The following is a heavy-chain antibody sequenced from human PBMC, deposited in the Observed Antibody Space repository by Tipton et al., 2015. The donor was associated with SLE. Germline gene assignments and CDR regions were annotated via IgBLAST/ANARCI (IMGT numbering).Heavy chain of an antibody. CDR1: GYTFSSHD. CDR3: ARGGSYYDTSGYFYYFDN. Sequence: QSGAEVKKPGASVKVSCKASGYTFSSHDINWVRQATGQGLEWMGWMNANSGNTDYAQKFQGRVTMTRDTSISTACMELSSLRSEDTAVYYCARGGSYYDTSGYFYYFDNWGQGTLVTVSS. CDR2: MNANSGNT. D-gene: IGHD3-22*01. V-gene: IGHV1-8*01. J-gene: IGHJ4*02.